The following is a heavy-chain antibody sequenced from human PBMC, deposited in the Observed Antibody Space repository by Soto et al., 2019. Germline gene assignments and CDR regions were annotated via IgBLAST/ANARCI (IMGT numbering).Heavy chain of an antibody. CDR2: IRRDGSKT. CDR1: GFTFSSDW. D-gene: IGHD6-13*01. Sequence: EVRLVESGGGLVQPGGSLRLSCAASGFTFSSDWMTWVRQAPGKGLEWVANIRRDGSKTSYLDSVRGRFTISRDNAQSALYLQMDSLRAEDTALYYCARDVSPGTSSLYVDAFDIWVQGTMVTVSS. CDR3: ARDVSPGTSSLYVDAFDI. J-gene: IGHJ3*02. V-gene: IGHV3-7*05.